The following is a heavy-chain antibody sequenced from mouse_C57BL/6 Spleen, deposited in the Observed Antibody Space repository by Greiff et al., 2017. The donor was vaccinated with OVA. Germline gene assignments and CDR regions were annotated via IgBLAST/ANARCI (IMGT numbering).Heavy chain of an antibody. CDR1: GYAFTNYL. CDR3: ARWGYGSSPMDY. D-gene: IGHD1-1*01. J-gene: IGHJ4*01. Sequence: VQLQQSGAELVRPGPSVKVSCKASGYAFTNYLIEWVKQRPGQGLEWIGVINPGSGGTNYNEKFKGKATLTADKSSSTAYMQLSSLTSEDSAVYVCARWGYGSSPMDYWGQGTSVTVSS. CDR2: INPGSGGT. V-gene: IGHV1-54*01.